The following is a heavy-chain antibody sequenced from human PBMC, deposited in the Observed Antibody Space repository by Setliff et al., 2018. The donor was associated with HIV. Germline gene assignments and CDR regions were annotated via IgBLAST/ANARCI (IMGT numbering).Heavy chain of an antibody. CDR2: INHYGSG. Sequence: PSETLSLTCAVYGESFNDYYWSWIRLPPGKGLEWIGEINHYGSGNYNPSLKSRLTISVDASKNQFSLKLSSVTAADTAVYYCARHGARGQWLVFPPFDYWGQGTLVTVSS. V-gene: IGHV4-34*01. J-gene: IGHJ4*02. D-gene: IGHD6-19*01. CDR3: ARHGARGQWLVFPPFDY. CDR1: GESFNDYY.